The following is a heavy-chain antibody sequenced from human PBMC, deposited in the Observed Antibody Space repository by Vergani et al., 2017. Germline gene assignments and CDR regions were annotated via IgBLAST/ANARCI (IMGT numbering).Heavy chain of an antibody. V-gene: IGHV3-21*01. CDR3: AREGQPTMTTVVTVVDS. CDR1: GFTVSSNY. CDR2: ISSSGTYI. J-gene: IGHJ4*02. D-gene: IGHD4-23*01. Sequence: EVQLVESGGGLVQPGGSLRLSCAASGFTVSSNYMSWVRQAPGKGLEWVSSISSSGTYIYYADSVKGRFTISRDNAKNSLYLQVNSLRAEDTAVYYCAREGQPTMTTVVTVVDSWGQGTLVTVSS.